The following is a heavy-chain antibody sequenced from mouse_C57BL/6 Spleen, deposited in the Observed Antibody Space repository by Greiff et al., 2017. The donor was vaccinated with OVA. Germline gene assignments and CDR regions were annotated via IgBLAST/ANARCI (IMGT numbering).Heavy chain of an antibody. CDR2: IYPGDGDT. CDR3: ARSGYYGSSDDYAMDY. Sequence: QVQLQQSGPELVKPGASVKISCKASGYAFSSSWMNWVKQRPGKGLEWIGRIYPGDGDTNYNGKFKGKATLTADKSSSTAYMQLSSLTPEDSAVYLCARSGYYGSSDDYAMDYWGQGTSVTVSS. V-gene: IGHV1-82*01. J-gene: IGHJ4*01. CDR1: GYAFSSSW. D-gene: IGHD1-1*01.